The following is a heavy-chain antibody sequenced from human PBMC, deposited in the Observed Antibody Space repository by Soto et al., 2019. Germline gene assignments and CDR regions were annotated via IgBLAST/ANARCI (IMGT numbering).Heavy chain of an antibody. D-gene: IGHD3-10*01. CDR1: GGSISSYY. V-gene: IGHV4-59*08. Sequence: SETLSLTCTVSGGSISSYYWSWIRQPPGKGLEWIGYIYYSGSTNYNPSIKSRVTISVDTSKNQFSLKLSSVTAADTAVYYCARRLVRGAIGSDAFDIWGQGTMVTVSS. J-gene: IGHJ3*02. CDR2: IYYSGST. CDR3: ARRLVRGAIGSDAFDI.